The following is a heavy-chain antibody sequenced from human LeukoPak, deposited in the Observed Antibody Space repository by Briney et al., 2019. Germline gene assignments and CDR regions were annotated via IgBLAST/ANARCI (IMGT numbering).Heavy chain of an antibody. V-gene: IGHV3-30*03. CDR1: GFTFSSFG. Sequence: GGSLRLSCVISGFTFSSFGMHWVRQAPGKGLEWVAAESSDGRNKYYADSVKGRFTVSRDNSKNTLFLQMNSLRAEDTAMYYCATGHSSGWYYFDYWGQGSLVTVSS. J-gene: IGHJ4*02. D-gene: IGHD6-19*01. CDR2: ESSDGRNK. CDR3: ATGHSSGWYYFDY.